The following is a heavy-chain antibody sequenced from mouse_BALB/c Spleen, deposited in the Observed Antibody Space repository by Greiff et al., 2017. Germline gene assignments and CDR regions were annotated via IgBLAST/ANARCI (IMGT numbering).Heavy chain of an antibody. V-gene: IGHV1-54*01. CDR3: ARDYGRY. Sequence: VQVVESGAELVRPGTSVKVSCKASGYAFTNYLIEWVKQRPGQGLEWIGVINPGSGGTNYNEKFKGKATLTADKSSSTAYMQLSSLTSDDSAVYFCARDYGRYWGQGTLVTVSA. D-gene: IGHD1-2*01. CDR2: INPGSGGT. CDR1: GYAFTNYL. J-gene: IGHJ3*01.